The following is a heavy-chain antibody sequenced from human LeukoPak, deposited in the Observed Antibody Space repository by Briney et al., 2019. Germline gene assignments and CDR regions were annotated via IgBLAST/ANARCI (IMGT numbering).Heavy chain of an antibody. CDR1: GFTFSSYS. V-gene: IGHV3-21*01. D-gene: IGHD5-12*01. Sequence: GGSLRLSCAASGFTFSSYSMNWVRQAPGKGLEWVSSISSSSSYIYYADSVKGRFTISRDNAKNSLYLQMNSLRAEDTAVYYCARRDIVATTTYYFDYWGQGTLVTVSS. CDR3: ARRDIVATTTYYFDY. J-gene: IGHJ4*02. CDR2: ISSSSSYI.